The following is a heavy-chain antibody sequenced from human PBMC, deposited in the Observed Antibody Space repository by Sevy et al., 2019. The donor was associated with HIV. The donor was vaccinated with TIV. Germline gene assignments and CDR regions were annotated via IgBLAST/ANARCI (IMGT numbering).Heavy chain of an antibody. CDR2: IKQDGSVK. V-gene: IGHV3-7*04. J-gene: IGHJ1*01. D-gene: IGHD6-13*01. CDR3: VRAIAEDGSF. Sequence: GGSLRLSCAASGFSLSTYWMSWVRQAPGKGLEWVANIKQDGSVKYYVDSVKGRFTSSRDNARNYLYLQMNSLSADDRALYYCVRAIAEDGSFWGQGTLVTVSS. CDR1: GFSLSTYW.